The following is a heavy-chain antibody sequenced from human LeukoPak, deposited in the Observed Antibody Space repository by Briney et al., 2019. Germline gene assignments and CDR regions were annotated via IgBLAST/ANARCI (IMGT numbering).Heavy chain of an antibody. CDR3: AREYSSGLSWFDP. CDR2: INRSGST. J-gene: IGHJ5*02. CDR1: GGSFSGYF. D-gene: IGHD6-19*01. Sequence: SETLSLTCAVYGGSFSGYFWSWIRQPPGKGLKWIGEINRSGSTTYNPSLKSRVTISVDTSKNQFSLKLSSVTAADTAVYFCAREYSSGLSWFDPWGQGTLVTVSS. V-gene: IGHV4-34*01.